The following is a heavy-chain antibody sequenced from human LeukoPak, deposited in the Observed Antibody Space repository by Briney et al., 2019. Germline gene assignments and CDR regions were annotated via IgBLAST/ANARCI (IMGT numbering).Heavy chain of an antibody. Sequence: SETLSLTCTVSGGSISSYYWSWIRQPAGKGLEWIGRIYTSGSTNYNPSLKSRVTISVDKSKNQFSLKLSSATAADTAVYYCASRIAVAGGPPGYFDYWGQGTLVTVSS. D-gene: IGHD6-19*01. CDR1: GGSISSYY. V-gene: IGHV4-4*07. J-gene: IGHJ4*02. CDR2: IYTSGST. CDR3: ASRIAVAGGPPGYFDY.